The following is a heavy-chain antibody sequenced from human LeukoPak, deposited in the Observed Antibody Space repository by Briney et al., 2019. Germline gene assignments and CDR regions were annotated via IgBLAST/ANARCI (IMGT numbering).Heavy chain of an antibody. CDR2: IYASGST. D-gene: IGHD5-12*01. CDR1: GGSISSGSYY. V-gene: IGHV4-61*02. CDR3: VRDMDDYDYAFDI. J-gene: IGHJ3*02. Sequence: SETLSLTCTVSGGSISSGSYYWSWIRQPAGKGLQWIGRIYASGSTNYNPSLRSRVTMSVDTSKNQFSLRLSSVTAADTAVYYCVRDMDDYDYAFDIWGQGTMVTVSS.